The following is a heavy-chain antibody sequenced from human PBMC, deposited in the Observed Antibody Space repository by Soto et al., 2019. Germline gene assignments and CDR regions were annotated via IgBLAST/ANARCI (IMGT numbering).Heavy chain of an antibody. CDR2: IYYSGST. Sequence: QVQLQESGPGLVKPSQTLSLTCTVSGGSISSGDYYWSWIRQPPGKGLEWIGYIYYSGSTYYNPSLNSRVTISVDTSKNQFSLKQSSVTAADTAVYYCAIRRGGGDYYFDYWGQGTLVTVSS. CDR1: GGSISSGDYY. J-gene: IGHJ4*02. V-gene: IGHV4-30-4*01. D-gene: IGHD3-16*01. CDR3: AIRRGGGDYYFDY.